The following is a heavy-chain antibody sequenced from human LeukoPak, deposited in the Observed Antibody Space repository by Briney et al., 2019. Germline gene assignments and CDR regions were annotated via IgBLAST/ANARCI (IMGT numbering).Heavy chain of an antibody. CDR2: ISSNSRYI. Sequence: PGGSLRLSCAASGFTFSTYSMNWVRQAPGKGLEWVSSISSNSRYIYYADSVKGRFTISRDNAKNSLYLQMSNLRAEDTAVYFCARGGGLDVWGQGATVTVSS. J-gene: IGHJ6*02. CDR1: GFTFSTYS. V-gene: IGHV3-21*04. D-gene: IGHD3-16*01. CDR3: ARGGGLDV.